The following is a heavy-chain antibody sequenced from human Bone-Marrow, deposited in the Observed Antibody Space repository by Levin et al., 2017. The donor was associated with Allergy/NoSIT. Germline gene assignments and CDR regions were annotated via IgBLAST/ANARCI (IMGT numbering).Heavy chain of an antibody. CDR3: ARGSPQEVVVVAANGFTFDY. J-gene: IGHJ4*02. Sequence: GESLKISCAASGFTFSSYSMNWVRQAPGKGLEWVSYISSSSSTIYYADSVKGRFTISRDNAKNSLYLQMNSLRDEDTAVYYCARGSPQEVVVVAANGFTFDYWGQGTLVTVSS. CDR1: GFTFSSYS. D-gene: IGHD2-15*01. V-gene: IGHV3-48*02. CDR2: ISSSSSTI.